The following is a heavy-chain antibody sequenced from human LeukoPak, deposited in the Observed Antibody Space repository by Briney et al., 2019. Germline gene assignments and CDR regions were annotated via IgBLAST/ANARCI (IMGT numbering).Heavy chain of an antibody. J-gene: IGHJ4*02. CDR3: ARGKSGYSP. CDR1: GYTFIENY. Sequence: ASVKVSCKVSGYTFIENYIHWERQAPGQGLEWMGLINPHTGAANYSQKFQGRVTMTRDTSISTAYMHLTRLKFDDTAVYYCARGKSGYSPWGQGTPVTVSS. V-gene: IGHV1-2*02. D-gene: IGHD3-3*01. CDR2: INPHTGAA.